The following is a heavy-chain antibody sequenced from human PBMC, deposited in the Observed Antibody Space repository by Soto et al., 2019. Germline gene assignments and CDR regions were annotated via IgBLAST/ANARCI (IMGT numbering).Heavy chain of an antibody. Sequence: GGSLRLSCAASGFNFGDYAMHWVRQTPGQGLEWVSGLNWNSVTPGYGDSVKGRFSISRDNGKYALYLQMTSLRAEDTGLYYCAREPEGIAAALDYWGRGTLVTVSS. J-gene: IGHJ4*02. D-gene: IGHD6-13*01. V-gene: IGHV3-9*01. CDR1: GFNFGDYA. CDR2: LNWNSVTP. CDR3: AREPEGIAAALDY.